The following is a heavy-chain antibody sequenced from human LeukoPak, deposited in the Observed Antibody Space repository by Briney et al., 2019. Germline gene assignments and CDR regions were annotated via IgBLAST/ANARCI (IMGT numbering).Heavy chain of an antibody. CDR2: IYYSGST. J-gene: IGHJ4*02. Sequence: PSETLSLTCTVSGGSISSSTYYWGWIRRPPGKGLEWIGSIYYSGSTYYNPSLKSRVTISVDTSKNQLSLKLNSVTAADTAVYYCARGQLGDAYNFEYWGQGTVVTVSS. D-gene: IGHD5-24*01. V-gene: IGHV4-39*07. CDR1: GGSISSSTYY. CDR3: ARGQLGDAYNFEY.